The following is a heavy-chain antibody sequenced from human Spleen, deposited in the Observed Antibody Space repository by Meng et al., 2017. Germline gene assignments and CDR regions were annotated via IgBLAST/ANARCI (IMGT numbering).Heavy chain of an antibody. CDR1: GDSVSTNNAA. CDR3: AREYSSSFDY. Sequence: QVQLPQSGPGLVTPSPTLSLTCSIAGDSVSTNNAAWNWIRQFPSRGIEWLGRTYYRSKWYNDFAVSVKSRITINPDTSKNQFSLQLNSVTPEDTAAYYCAREYSSSFDYWGQGTLVTVSS. J-gene: IGHJ4*02. V-gene: IGHV6-1*01. CDR2: TYYRSKWYN. D-gene: IGHD6-6*01.